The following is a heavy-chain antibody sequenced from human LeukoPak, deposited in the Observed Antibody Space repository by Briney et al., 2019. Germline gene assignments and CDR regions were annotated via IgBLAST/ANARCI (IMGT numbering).Heavy chain of an antibody. CDR1: GFSFGDIP. Sequence: GGSLRLSCTTSGFSFGDIPMSWFRQAPGKGLEWVGFLKDKGRGGTMEYAASVRGRFTISRDDSKSIAYLQMNSLKTEDTAVYYCTKGGHADFWGLGTLVTVSS. CDR2: LKDKGRGGTM. J-gene: IGHJ4*02. CDR3: TKGGHADF. V-gene: IGHV3-49*03.